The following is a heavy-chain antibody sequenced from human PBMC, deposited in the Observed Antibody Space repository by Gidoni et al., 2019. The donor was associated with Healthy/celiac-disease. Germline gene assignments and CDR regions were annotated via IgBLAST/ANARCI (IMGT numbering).Heavy chain of an antibody. CDR3: AKGEYYYDSSGYYPTFDY. Sequence: EVQLVESGGVVVQPGGSLRLSCAASGFTFVDSTRHWVRQAPGKGLEWVSLISLDGGSTYYADSVKGRFTISRDNSKNSLYLQMNSLRTEDTALYYCAKGEYYYDSSGYYPTFDYWGQGTLVTVSS. V-gene: IGHV3-43*01. D-gene: IGHD3-22*01. CDR1: GFTFVDST. J-gene: IGHJ4*02. CDR2: ISLDGGST.